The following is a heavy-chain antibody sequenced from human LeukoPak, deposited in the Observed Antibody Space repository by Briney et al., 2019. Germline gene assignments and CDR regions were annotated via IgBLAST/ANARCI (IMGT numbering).Heavy chain of an antibody. V-gene: IGHV4-34*01. CDR1: GGSFSGYY. Sequence: PSETLSLTCAVYGGSFSGYYWSWLRQPPGKGLEWIGEINHSGSTNYNPSLKSRVTISVDTSKNQFSLKLSSVTAADTAVYYCARQERITMVRGVPVYFDYWGQGTLVTVSS. J-gene: IGHJ4*02. D-gene: IGHD3-10*01. CDR2: INHSGST. CDR3: ARQERITMVRGVPVYFDY.